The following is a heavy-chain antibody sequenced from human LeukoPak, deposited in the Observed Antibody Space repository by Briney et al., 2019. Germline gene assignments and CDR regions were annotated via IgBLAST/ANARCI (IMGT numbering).Heavy chain of an antibody. D-gene: IGHD3-9*01. CDR3: ARETSIFWDAFDI. J-gene: IGHJ3*02. CDR1: GFTFSNYS. Sequence: GGSLRLSCAASGFTFSNYSMNWVRQAPGKGLEWVANIKPDGSEKYSVDSVKGRFTISRDNAKNSLYLQMNSLRAEDTAVYYCARETSIFWDAFDIWGQGTMVTVSS. V-gene: IGHV3-7*01. CDR2: IKPDGSEK.